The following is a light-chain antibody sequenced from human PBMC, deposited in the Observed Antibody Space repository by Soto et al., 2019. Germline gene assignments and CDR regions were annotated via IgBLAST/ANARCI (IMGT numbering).Light chain of an antibody. CDR3: QEYNTWPWT. Sequence: EIVLTQSPATLSLSPGERATLSCRASQSVSSSYLAWYQQKPGQAPRLLIYGASSRATGIPARFSGSGSGTEFSLTINSLQSEDFAVYYCQEYNTWPWTFGQGTKVDIK. V-gene: IGKV3D-15*01. CDR1: QSVSSSY. CDR2: GAS. J-gene: IGKJ1*01.